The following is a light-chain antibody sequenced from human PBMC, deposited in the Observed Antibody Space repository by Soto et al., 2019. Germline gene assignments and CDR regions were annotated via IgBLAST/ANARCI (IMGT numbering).Light chain of an antibody. V-gene: IGLV1-44*01. CDR3: SSYGGGDTFHVI. CDR2: SNN. Sequence: QSVLSQPPSASGTPGQRVTISCSGSNSNIGDNSVNWYLQLPGTAPKLLMYSNNQRPSGVPDRFSGSKSGNTASLTVSGLRADDEAVYYCSSYGGGDTFHVIFGGGTKLTVL. J-gene: IGLJ2*01. CDR1: NSNIGDNS.